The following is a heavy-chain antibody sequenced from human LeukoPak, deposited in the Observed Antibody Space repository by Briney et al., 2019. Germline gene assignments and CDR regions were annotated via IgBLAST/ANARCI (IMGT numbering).Heavy chain of an antibody. CDR1: GYTFTSYG. D-gene: IGHD6-6*01. V-gene: IGHV1-18*01. CDR2: ISAYNGNT. CDR3: ARLTSIAARRAGGGLRY. Sequence: GASVKVSCKASGYTFTSYGISWVRQAPGQGLEWMGWISAYNGNTNYAQKLQGRVTMTTDTSTSTAYMELSRLRSDDTAVYYCARLTSIAARRAGGGLRYWGQGTLVTVSS. J-gene: IGHJ4*02.